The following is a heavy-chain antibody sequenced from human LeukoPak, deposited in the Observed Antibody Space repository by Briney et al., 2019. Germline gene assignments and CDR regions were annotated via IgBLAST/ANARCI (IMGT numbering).Heavy chain of an antibody. CDR1: GFTFSSYA. J-gene: IGHJ6*02. CDR3: AKGSSSSNYYYGMDV. D-gene: IGHD6-6*01. Sequence: PGGSLRLSCAASGFTFSSYAMTWVRLAPGKGLEWVSTIYPSESSTYYADSVMGRFAISRDNSKSTLYLQMDGLRPEDTAVYYCAKGSSSSNYYYGMDVWGQGTTVTVSS. CDR2: IYPSESST. V-gene: IGHV3-23*01.